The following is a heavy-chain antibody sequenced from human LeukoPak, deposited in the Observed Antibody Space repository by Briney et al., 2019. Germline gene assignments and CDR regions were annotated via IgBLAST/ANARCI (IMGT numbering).Heavy chain of an antibody. CDR3: ARELLQATTEAFDI. Sequence: ASVKVSCKASGGTFSSYAISWVRQAPGQGLEWMGGIIPIFGTANYAQKFQGRVTITTDESTSTAYMELSSLRSEDTAVYYCARELLQATTEAFDIWGQGTMVTVSS. CDR1: GGTFSSYA. J-gene: IGHJ3*02. CDR2: IIPIFGTA. V-gene: IGHV1-69*05. D-gene: IGHD1-26*01.